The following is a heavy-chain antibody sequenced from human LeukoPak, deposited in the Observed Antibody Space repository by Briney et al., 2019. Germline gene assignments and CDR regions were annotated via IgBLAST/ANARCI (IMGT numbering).Heavy chain of an antibody. CDR2: INSDGSST. D-gene: IGHD6-19*01. CDR3: AKTISGWYYFDY. V-gene: IGHV3-74*01. CDR1: GFTFSSYW. Sequence: PEGSLRLSCAASGFTFSSYWMHWVRQAPGKGLVWVSRINSDGSSTSYADSVKGRFTISRDNTKNTLYLQMNSLRAEDTAVYYCAKTISGWYYFDYWGQGTLVTVSS. J-gene: IGHJ4*02.